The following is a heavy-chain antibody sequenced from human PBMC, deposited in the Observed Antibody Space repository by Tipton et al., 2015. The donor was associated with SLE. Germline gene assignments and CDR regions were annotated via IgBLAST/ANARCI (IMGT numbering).Heavy chain of an antibody. J-gene: IGHJ2*01. CDR1: GGSISDSSYY. Sequence: TLSLTCSVSGGSISDSSYYWAWIRQPPGKGLEWIGSVYYSGATYYNPSLKSRVTISVDTSKNQFSLKLRSVTAADTAVYYCARGLRWGNAWCFDVWGRGTQVTVSS. CDR2: VYYSGAT. D-gene: IGHD7-27*01. CDR3: ARGLRWGNAWCFDV. V-gene: IGHV4-39*07.